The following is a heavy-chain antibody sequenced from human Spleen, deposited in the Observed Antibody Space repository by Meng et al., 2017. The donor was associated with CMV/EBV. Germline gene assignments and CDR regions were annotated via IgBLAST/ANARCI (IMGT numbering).Heavy chain of an antibody. D-gene: IGHD6-13*01. V-gene: IGHV4-59*01. Sequence: SETLSLTCTVSGGSINTYYWTWIRQSPGKGLEWIGYIYYSGSTNYNPSLKSRVTLSVDTSKNQFSLKLSSVTAADTAVYYCARGHIAAAGADWFDPWGQGTLVTVSS. J-gene: IGHJ5*02. CDR3: ARGHIAAAGADWFDP. CDR2: IYYSGST. CDR1: GGSINTYY.